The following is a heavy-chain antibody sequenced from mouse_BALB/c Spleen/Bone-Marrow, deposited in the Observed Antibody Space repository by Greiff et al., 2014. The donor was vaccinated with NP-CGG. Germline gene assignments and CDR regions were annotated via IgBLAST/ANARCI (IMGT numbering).Heavy chain of an antibody. Sequence: VKLVESGGGLVQPGGSLRLSCATSGFTFTDYHMSWVRQPPGKALEWLGFIRNKASGYTTDYSASVKGRFTISRDNSQSILYLQMNTLRAEDSATYYCAREYGYFDVWGAGTTVTVSS. CDR2: IRNKASGYTT. V-gene: IGHV7-3*02. CDR1: GFTFTDYH. D-gene: IGHD1-1*02. CDR3: AREYGYFDV. J-gene: IGHJ1*01.